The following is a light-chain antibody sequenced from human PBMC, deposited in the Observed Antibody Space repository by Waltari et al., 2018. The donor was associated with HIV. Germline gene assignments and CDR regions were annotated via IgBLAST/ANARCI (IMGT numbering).Light chain of an antibody. CDR2: NVN. Sequence: QSALTQPHSVSGSPGQSLTISCTGTSSYVDTFVSWYQQHPGKAPPVIIYNVNNRPSGVPYRFSGSKSCNTAFLTISGLQAEDEAEYHCCSHAVNFIFAFGTGTKVTVL. J-gene: IGLJ1*01. CDR1: SSYVDTF. CDR3: CSHAVNFIFA. V-gene: IGLV2-11*01.